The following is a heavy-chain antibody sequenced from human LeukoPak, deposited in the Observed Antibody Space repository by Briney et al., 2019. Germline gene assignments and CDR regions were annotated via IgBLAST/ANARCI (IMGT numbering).Heavy chain of an antibody. CDR2: INPNSGGT. V-gene: IGHV1-2*02. CDR3: PSTGGGNSGYDLVDY. Sequence: ASVTVSCKASGYTFTGYYMHWVRQAPGQGLEWMGWINPNSGGTNYAQKFQGRVTMTRDTSISTGYMGLSRLRSDDTAVYYCPSTGGGNSGYDLVDYWGQGTLVTVSS. CDR1: GYTFTGYY. J-gene: IGHJ4*02. D-gene: IGHD5-12*01.